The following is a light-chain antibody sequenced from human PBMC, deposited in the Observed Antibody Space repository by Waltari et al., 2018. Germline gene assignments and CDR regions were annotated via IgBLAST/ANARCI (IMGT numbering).Light chain of an antibody. CDR3: CSYAGDIFV. J-gene: IGLJ1*01. V-gene: IGLV2-23*01. Sequence: QSALAQPASVSGSPGQSITISCTGASRDFGTYDVVSWYHQHPGRAPPVLICEGSKRPFGVSDRLSGYHSGNTASLTISGLQPDDEADYYCCSYAGDIFVFAAWTRVTVL. CDR2: EGS. CDR1: SRDFGTYDV.